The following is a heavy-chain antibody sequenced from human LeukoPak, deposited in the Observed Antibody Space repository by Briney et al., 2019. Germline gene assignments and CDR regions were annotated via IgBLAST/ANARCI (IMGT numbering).Heavy chain of an antibody. CDR1: GGSIDSSPYY. J-gene: IGHJ4*02. D-gene: IGHD6-6*01. V-gene: IGHV4-39*07. Sequence: SETLSLTCTVSGGSIDSSPYYWGWIRQPPGKGLEWIGSIYHTGNTHYNPSLKSRVPISVDTSNNHFSLKLSSVAAADKAVYYCARSYSSSYDNWGQGTLVTVSS. CDR3: ARSYSSSYDN. CDR2: IYHTGNT.